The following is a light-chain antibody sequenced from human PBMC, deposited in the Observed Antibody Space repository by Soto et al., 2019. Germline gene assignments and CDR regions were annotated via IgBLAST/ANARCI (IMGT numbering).Light chain of an antibody. CDR3: QQHNSWPWT. V-gene: IGKV3-15*01. CDR2: GTS. J-gene: IGKJ1*01. CDR1: QSVSSN. Sequence: EIVLTQSPGTLSLSPGESATLSCRASQSVSSNLGWYQQKPGQAPRLLIYGTSTRITGIPARFSGSGSGTEFTLTIRSLQSEDFAVYYCQQHNSWPWTFGQGTKVDNK.